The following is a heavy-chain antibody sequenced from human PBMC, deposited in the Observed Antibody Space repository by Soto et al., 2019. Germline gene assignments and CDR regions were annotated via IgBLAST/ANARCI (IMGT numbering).Heavy chain of an antibody. CDR3: VRDRTKNLRDWFEP. Sequence: SETLSLTCTVSGASISGFYWSWIRKSSGKGLEWIGRIYATRTTDYNPSLKSRVMMSVDTSKKQFSLKLRSVTAADTAVYYCVRDRTKNLRDWFEPWGKG. V-gene: IGHV4-4*07. CDR1: GASISGFY. CDR2: IYATRTT. D-gene: IGHD1-1*01. J-gene: IGHJ5*02.